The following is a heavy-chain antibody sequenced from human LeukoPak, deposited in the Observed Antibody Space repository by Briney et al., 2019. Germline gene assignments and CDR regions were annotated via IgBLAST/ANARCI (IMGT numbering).Heavy chain of an antibody. CDR2: IKSKTDGGTT. CDR3: TTLGYYDFWSGYYYYFDY. J-gene: IGHJ4*02. CDR1: GFTFSNAW. D-gene: IGHD3-3*01. Sequence: GGSLRLSCAASGFTFSNAWMSWVRRAPGKGLEWVGRIKSKTDGGTTDYAAPVKGRFTISRDDSKNTLYLQMNSLKTEDTAVYYCTTLGYYDFWSGYYYYFDYWGQGTLVTVSS. V-gene: IGHV3-15*01.